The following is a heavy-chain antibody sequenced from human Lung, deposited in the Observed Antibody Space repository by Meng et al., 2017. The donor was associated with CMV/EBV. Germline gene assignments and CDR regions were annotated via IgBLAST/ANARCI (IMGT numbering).Heavy chain of an antibody. J-gene: IGHJ4*02. CDR1: GGSISSSSYY. CDR2: IYYSGST. D-gene: IGHD6-6*01. Sequence: SETLSLTXTVSGGSISSSSYYWGWIRQPPGKGLEWIGSIYYSGSTYYNPSLKSRVTISVDTSKNQFSLKLSSVTAADTAVYYCAKQSIAARSDYWGQGTLVTFSS. V-gene: IGHV4-39*01. CDR3: AKQSIAARSDY.